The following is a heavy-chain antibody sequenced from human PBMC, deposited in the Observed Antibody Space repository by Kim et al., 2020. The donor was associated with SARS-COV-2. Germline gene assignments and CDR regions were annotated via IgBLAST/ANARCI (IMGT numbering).Heavy chain of an antibody. CDR3: ARTDWYQGTNWFDP. V-gene: IGHV4-59*01. J-gene: IGHJ5*02. CDR1: GGSISSYY. CDR2: IYYSGST. Sequence: SETLSLTCTVSGGSISSYYWSWIRQPPGKGLEWIGYIYYSGSTNYNPSLKSRVTISVDTSKNQFSLKLSSVTAADTAVYYCARTDWYQGTNWFDPWGQGTLVTVSS. D-gene: IGHD3-9*01.